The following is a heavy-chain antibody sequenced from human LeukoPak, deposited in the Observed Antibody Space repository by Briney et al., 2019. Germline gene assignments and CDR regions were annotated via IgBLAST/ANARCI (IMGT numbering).Heavy chain of an antibody. CDR3: ARQDFRWFSGSYSAWFDP. V-gene: IGHV4-59*08. D-gene: IGHD3-10*01. Sequence: SETLSLTCTVSGGSISSYYWSWIRQPPGKGLEWIGYIYYSGSTNYNPSLKSRVTISVDTSGNQSSLRLSSVTAADTAVYYCARQDFRWFSGSYSAWFDPWGQGALVTVSS. CDR1: GGSISSYY. J-gene: IGHJ5*02. CDR2: IYYSGST.